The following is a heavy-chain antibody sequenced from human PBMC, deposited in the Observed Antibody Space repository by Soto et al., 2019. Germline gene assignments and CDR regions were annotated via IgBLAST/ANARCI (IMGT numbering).Heavy chain of an antibody. CDR2: ISYDGSNK. D-gene: IGHD6-13*01. CDR1: GFTFSSYA. Sequence: GGSLRLSCAASGFTFSSYAMHWVRQAPGKGLEWVAVISYDGSNKYYADSVKGRFTISRDNSKNTLYLQMNSLRAEDTAVYYCARGERAAAGPWGQGTLVTVSS. J-gene: IGHJ5*02. CDR3: ARGERAAAGP. V-gene: IGHV3-30-3*01.